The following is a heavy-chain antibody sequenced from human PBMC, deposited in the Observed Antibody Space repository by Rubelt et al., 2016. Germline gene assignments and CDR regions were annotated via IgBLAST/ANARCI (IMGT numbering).Heavy chain of an antibody. D-gene: IGHD5-18*01. Sequence: EVQLVESGGGLVQPGGSLRLSCVGSGFTFSDYSMSWVRQAPGKGLEWVSGKGRFNSSRDNAKNSLYLQMNSLRAEDTALYYCAKDMGRGGGYSYGYWGMDVWGQGTTVTVSS. J-gene: IGHJ6*02. V-gene: IGHV3-7*03. CDR1: GFTFSDYS. CDR3: AKDMGRGGGYSYGYWGMDV.